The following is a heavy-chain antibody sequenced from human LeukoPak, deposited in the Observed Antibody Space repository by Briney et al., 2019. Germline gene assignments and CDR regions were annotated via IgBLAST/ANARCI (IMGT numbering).Heavy chain of an antibody. J-gene: IGHJ4*02. V-gene: IGHV3-23*01. D-gene: IGHD3-10*01. CDR2: ISGSGGST. CDR1: GFTFSSYA. CDR3: AKRRADYYGSGRGLNYFDY. Sequence: GGSLRLSCAASGFTFSSYAMSWVRQAPGKGLEWVSAISGSGGSTYYADSVKGRFTISRDNSKNTLYLQMNSLGAEDTAIYYCAKRRADYYGSGRGLNYFDYWGQGTLVTVSS.